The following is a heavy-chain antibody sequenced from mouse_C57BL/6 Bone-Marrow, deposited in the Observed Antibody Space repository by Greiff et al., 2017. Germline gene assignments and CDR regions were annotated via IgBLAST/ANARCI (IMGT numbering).Heavy chain of an antibody. CDR3: ARSPLYDYDDY. J-gene: IGHJ2*01. Sequence: VQLQQSGAELARPGASVKLSCKASGYTFTSYGISWVKQRTGQGLEWIGEIYPGSGNTYYNEKFKGKATLTADKSSSTAYMELRSLTSEDSAVYFCARSPLYDYDDYWGQGTTLTVSS. D-gene: IGHD2-4*01. CDR2: IYPGSGNT. V-gene: IGHV1-81*01. CDR1: GYTFTSYG.